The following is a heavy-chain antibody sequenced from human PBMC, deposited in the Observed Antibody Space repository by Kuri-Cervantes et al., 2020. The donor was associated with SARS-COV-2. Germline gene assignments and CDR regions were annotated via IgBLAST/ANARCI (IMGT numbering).Heavy chain of an antibody. CDR3: SRTYDSSGSLYYYYYMDV. D-gene: IGHD3-22*01. J-gene: IGHJ6*03. CDR1: GFTFSSYS. CDR2: ISSSSTI. V-gene: IGHV3-48*01. Sequence: ETLSLTCAASGFTFSSYSMNWVRQAPGKGLEWVSYISSSSTIYYADSVKGRFTISRDNAKNSLYLQMNSLRAEDTAVYYCSRTYDSSGSLYYYYYMDVWGKGTTVTVSS.